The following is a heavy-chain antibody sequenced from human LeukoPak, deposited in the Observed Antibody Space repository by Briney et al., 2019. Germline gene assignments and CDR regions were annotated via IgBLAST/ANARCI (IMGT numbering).Heavy chain of an antibody. Sequence: GASGKVSCKASGYTFTSYGISWVRQAPGQGLEWMGWISAYNGNTNYAQKLQGRVTMTTDTSTSTAYMELRSLRSDDTAVYYCARVRNIAAAAYFDYWGQGTLVTVSS. CDR3: ARVRNIAAAAYFDY. V-gene: IGHV1-18*01. CDR2: ISAYNGNT. J-gene: IGHJ4*02. D-gene: IGHD6-13*01. CDR1: GYTFTSYG.